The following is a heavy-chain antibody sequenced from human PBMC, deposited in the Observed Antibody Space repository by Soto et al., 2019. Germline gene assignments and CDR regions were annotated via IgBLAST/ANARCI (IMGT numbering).Heavy chain of an antibody. CDR3: ARDSSYCISTSCYSMDV. V-gene: IGHV1-69*13. CDR2: IIPIFGTA. Sequence: SVKVSCKASGCTFSIYAISWVRQAPGQGLEWMGGIIPIFGTANYAQKFQGRVTITADESTSTAYMELSRLRSEDTAVYYCARDSSYCISTSCYSMDVWGQGTTVTASS. CDR1: GCTFSIYA. D-gene: IGHD2-2*02. J-gene: IGHJ6*02.